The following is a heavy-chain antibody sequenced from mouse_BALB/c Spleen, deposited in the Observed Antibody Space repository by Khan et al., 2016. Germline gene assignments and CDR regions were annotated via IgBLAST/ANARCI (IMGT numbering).Heavy chain of an antibody. CDR3: ARAGYYGYLVN. CDR2: INPDSSTI. D-gene: IGHD1-1*01. V-gene: IGHV4-1*02. J-gene: IGHJ3*01. CDR1: GFDFSRYW. Sequence: EVQLQESGGGLVQPGGSLKLSCAASGFDFSRYWISWVRQAPGKGLEWIGEINPDSSTINYTPSLKDRFIISRDNAKNTLYLQMRTVRSEDTVLYYCARAGYYGYLVNWGQGTLVTVSA.